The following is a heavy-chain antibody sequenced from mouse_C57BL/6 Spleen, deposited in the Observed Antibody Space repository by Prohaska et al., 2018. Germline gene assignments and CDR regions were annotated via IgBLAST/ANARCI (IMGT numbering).Heavy chain of an antibody. J-gene: IGHJ3*01. CDR1: GYTFTSYW. D-gene: IGHD1-1*01. V-gene: IGHV1-64*01. Sequence: QVQLQQPGAELVKPGASVKLSCKASGYTFTSYWMHWVKQRPGQGLEWIGMIHPNSGSTNYNEKFKSKATLTVDKSSSTAYMQLSSLTSEDSAVYYCASEGDYYYGSRAWFAYWGQGTLVTVSA. CDR2: IHPNSGST. CDR3: ASEGDYYYGSRAWFAY.